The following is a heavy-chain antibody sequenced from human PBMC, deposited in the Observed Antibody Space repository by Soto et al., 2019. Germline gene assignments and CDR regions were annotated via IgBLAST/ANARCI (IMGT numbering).Heavy chain of an antibody. V-gene: IGHV1-18*04. CDR2: ISAYNGNT. D-gene: IGHD5-18*01. CDR3: ARDLPPQLWTTYYYYYYGMDV. Sequence: ASVEVSCKXSGYTFTSYGISWVRQAPGQGLEWMGWISAYNGNTNYAQKLQGRVTMTTDTSTSTAYMELRGLRSDDTAVYYCARDLPPQLWTTYYYYYYGMDVWGQGTTVTVSS. CDR1: GYTFTSYG. J-gene: IGHJ6*02.